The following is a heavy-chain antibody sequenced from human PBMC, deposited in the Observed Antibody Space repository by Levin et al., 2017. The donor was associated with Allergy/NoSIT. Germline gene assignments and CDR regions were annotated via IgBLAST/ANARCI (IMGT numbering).Heavy chain of an antibody. J-gene: IGHJ4*01. Sequence: GGSLRLSCAASGFTFSTYAMSWVRQAPGKGLGWVSVISVGGGNTNYAEPVKGRFTTPRDNSKVTLYLQRNRLTAEDTAVYYCAKAGSSWYIEIDHWGHGTLVTVSS. CDR1: GFTFSTYA. CDR3: AKAGSSWYIEIDH. D-gene: IGHD6-13*01. CDR2: ISVGGGNT. V-gene: IGHV3-23*01.